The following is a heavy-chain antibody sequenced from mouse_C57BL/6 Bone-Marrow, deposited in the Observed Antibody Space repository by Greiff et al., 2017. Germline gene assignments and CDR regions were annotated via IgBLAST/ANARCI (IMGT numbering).Heavy chain of an antibody. Sequence: VQLQQSGAELVMPGASVKLSCKASGYTFTSYWMHWVKQRPGQGLEWIGEIDPSDSYTNYNQKFKGKSTLTVDKSSSTAYMQLSSLTSEDSAVYYCAREEIYYGYGFAYWGQGTLVTVSA. D-gene: IGHD2-2*01. CDR2: IDPSDSYT. J-gene: IGHJ3*01. CDR1: GYTFTSYW. V-gene: IGHV1-69*01. CDR3: AREEIYYGYGFAY.